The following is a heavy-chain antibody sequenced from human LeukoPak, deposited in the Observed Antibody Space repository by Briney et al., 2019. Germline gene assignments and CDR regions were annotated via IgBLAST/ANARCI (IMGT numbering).Heavy chain of an antibody. CDR2: IRSKAYGGTT. D-gene: IGHD4-17*01. J-gene: IGHJ4*02. CDR1: GFTFGDYA. V-gene: IGHV3-49*03. CDR3: TLDHYGDYIRDY. Sequence: PGGSLRPSCTASGFTFGDYAMSWFRQAPGKGLEWVGFIRSKAYGGTTEYAASVKGRFTISRDDSKSIAYLQMNSLKTEDTAVYYCTLDHYGDYIRDYWGQGTLVTVSS.